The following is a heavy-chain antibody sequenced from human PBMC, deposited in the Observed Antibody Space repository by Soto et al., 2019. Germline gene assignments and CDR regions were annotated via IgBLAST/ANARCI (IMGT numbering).Heavy chain of an antibody. CDR3: ARDGPPPLGYCSSTSCFRAVHYGMDV. V-gene: IGHV4-4*07. Sequence: SETLSLTCTVSGGSISSYYWSWIRQPAGKGLEWIGRIYTSGSTNYNPSLKSRVTMSVDTSKNQFSLKLSSVTAADTAVYYCARDGPPPLGYCSSTSCFRAVHYGMDVWGQVTTVTVSS. CDR1: GGSISSYY. J-gene: IGHJ6*02. D-gene: IGHD2-2*01. CDR2: IYTSGST.